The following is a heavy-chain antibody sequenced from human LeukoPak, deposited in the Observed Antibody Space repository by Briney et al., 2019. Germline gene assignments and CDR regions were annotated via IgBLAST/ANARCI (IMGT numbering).Heavy chain of an antibody. J-gene: IGHJ4*02. D-gene: IGHD6-13*01. Sequence: ASVKVSCKAPGYTFTSYYMHWVRQAPGQGLEWMGIINPSGGSTSYAQKFQGRVTMTEDTSTDTAYMELSSLRSEDTAVYYCATYKYSSSWYERFDYWGQGTLVTVSS. CDR2: INPSGGST. CDR3: ATYKYSSSWYERFDY. V-gene: IGHV1-46*01. CDR1: GYTFTSYY.